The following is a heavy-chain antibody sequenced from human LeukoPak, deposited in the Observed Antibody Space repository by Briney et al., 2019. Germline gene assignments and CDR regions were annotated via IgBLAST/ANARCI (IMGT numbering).Heavy chain of an antibody. CDR2: ISYDGSNK. D-gene: IGHD2-15*01. J-gene: IGHJ3*02. CDR3: AKADIVVVVAHRPAFDI. Sequence: GGSLRLSCAASGFTFSSYGMHWVRQAPGKGLEWVAVISYDGSNKYYADSVKGRFTISRDNSKNTLYLQMNSLRAEDTAVYYCAKADIVVVVAHRPAFDIWGQGTMVTVSS. CDR1: GFTFSSYG. V-gene: IGHV3-30*18.